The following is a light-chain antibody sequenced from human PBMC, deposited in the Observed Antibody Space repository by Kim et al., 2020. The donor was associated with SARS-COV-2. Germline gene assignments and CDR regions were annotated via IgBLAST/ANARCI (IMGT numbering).Light chain of an antibody. CDR1: QSLVYSDGNTY. CDR3: MQGTHWPYT. Sequence: DVEMTQSPLSLPVTLGQPASISCRSSQSLVYSDGNTYLNWFQQRPGQSPRRLIHQVSDRDSGVPRRFGGSGSGTDFTLKISSAEAEDVGVYYCMQGTHWPYTFGQGTKLEI. V-gene: IGKV2-30*01. J-gene: IGKJ2*01. CDR2: QVS.